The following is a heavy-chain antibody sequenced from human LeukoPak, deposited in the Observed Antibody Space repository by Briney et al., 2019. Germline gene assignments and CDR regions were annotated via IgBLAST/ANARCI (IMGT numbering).Heavy chain of an antibody. V-gene: IGHV3-30*18. CDR1: GFTFSGYG. CDR3: AKGVGYGGMDV. D-gene: IGHD2-8*01. Sequence: GGSLRLSCAASGFTFSGYGMHWVRQAPGKGLEWVAVISYDGHNEYYGDSVKGRFTISRDNSKNTVFLQMNSPRAEDTAVYYCAKGVGYGGMDVWGQGTTVTVSS. J-gene: IGHJ6*02. CDR2: ISYDGHNE.